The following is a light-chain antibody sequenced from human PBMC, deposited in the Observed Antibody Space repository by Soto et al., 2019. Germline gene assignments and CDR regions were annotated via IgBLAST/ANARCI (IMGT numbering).Light chain of an antibody. CDR2: GNT. CDR1: SSNIGAGYD. J-gene: IGLJ3*02. Sequence: QSVLTQPPSMSGAPGQRVTISCTGSSSNIGAGYDVHWYQLLPGTAPKLLISGNTNRPSGVPDRFSGSKSGTSASLANTGLRAEDEADYYCQSHDSSLNSWVFGGGTKLTVL. CDR3: QSHDSSLNSWV. V-gene: IGLV1-40*01.